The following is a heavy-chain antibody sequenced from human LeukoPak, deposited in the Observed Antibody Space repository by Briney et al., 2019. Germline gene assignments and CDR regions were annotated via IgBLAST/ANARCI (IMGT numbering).Heavy chain of an antibody. CDR3: AKRGGIVVVTNYFDY. J-gene: IGHJ4*02. D-gene: IGHD2-21*02. CDR1: GFTFSSYG. V-gene: IGHV3-48*04. CDR2: ISSSSGTT. Sequence: PGGSLRLSCEVSGFTFSSYGMNWVRQAPGKGLEWVSYISSSSGTTSYADSVKGRFTISRDNAKNSLYLQMNSLRAEDTAVYYCAKRGGIVVVTNYFDYWGQGTLVTVSS.